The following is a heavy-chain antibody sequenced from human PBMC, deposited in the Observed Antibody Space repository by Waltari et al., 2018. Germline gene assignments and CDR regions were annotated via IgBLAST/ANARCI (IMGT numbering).Heavy chain of an antibody. CDR2: SIPFLTIT. CDR3: ALEYYGGNPPLYFFDH. J-gene: IGHJ4*02. V-gene: IGHV1-69*10. Sequence: QVQLVQSGAEVKKPGSSVKVSCKASGGIFSSNAISWVRQAHGQGLAWMGGSIPFLTITNYAKNFQCRVTITADRSTSTAYMELSGLKYEDTAVYYCALEYYGGNPPLYFFDHWGQGTLVIVSS. D-gene: IGHD3-10*01. CDR1: GGIFSSNA.